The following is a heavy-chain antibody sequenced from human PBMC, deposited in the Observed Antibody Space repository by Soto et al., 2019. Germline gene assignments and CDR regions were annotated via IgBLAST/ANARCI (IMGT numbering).Heavy chain of an antibody. V-gene: IGHV3-33*01. J-gene: IGHJ4*02. CDR3: AREKAVRGSPIETYY. D-gene: IGHD3-10*01. CDR2: IWYDGSNK. Sequence: QVQLVESGGGVVQPGRSLRLSCAASGFTFSSYGMHWVRQAPGKGLEWVALIWYDGSNKYYGDSVKGRFTISRDNSKNTLYLQMNSLRAEDTAVYYCAREKAVRGSPIETYYWGQGTLVTVSS. CDR1: GFTFSSYG.